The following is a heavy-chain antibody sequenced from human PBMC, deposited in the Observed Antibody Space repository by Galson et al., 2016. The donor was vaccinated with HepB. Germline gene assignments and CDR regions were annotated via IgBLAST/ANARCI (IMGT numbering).Heavy chain of an antibody. V-gene: IGHV3-30*18. CDR1: GFTFDNYG. CDR2: ISFDGSDK. CDR3: AKNLEEGFDI. J-gene: IGHJ3*02. Sequence: SLRLSCAASGFTFDNYGMHWVRQAPGKGLQWVAVISFDGSDKFYAESVKGRFTISRDNSKSTLYLQMNSLRTEDTAVYFCAKNLEEGFDIWGQGTMVTVSS.